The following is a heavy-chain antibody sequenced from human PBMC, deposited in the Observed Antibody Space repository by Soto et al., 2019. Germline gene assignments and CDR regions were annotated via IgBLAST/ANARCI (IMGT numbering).Heavy chain of an antibody. CDR2: IYYSGST. D-gene: IGHD6-13*01. CDR1: GGSISSGGYY. Sequence: SETLSLTCTVSGGSISSGGYYWSWIRQHPGKGLEWIGYIYYSGSTYYNPSLKSRVTISVDTSKNQFSLKLSSVTAADTAVYYCAREGAAAEYYYGLDVWGQGTTVTVSS. V-gene: IGHV4-31*03. J-gene: IGHJ6*02. CDR3: AREGAAAEYYYGLDV.